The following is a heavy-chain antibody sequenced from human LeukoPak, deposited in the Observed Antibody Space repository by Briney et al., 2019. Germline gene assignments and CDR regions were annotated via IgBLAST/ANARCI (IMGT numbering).Heavy chain of an antibody. V-gene: IGHV1-2*02. CDR2: INPNSGGT. J-gene: IGHJ4*02. Sequence: ASVKVSCKASGYTFTGYYMHWVRQAPGQGLEWMGWINPNSGGTNYAQKFQGRVTMTRDTSTSTVYMELSSLRSDDTAVYYCARGGTVLRPNSPYDYWGQGTPVTVSS. CDR1: GYTFTGYY. D-gene: IGHD4-17*01. CDR3: ARGGTVLRPNSPYDY.